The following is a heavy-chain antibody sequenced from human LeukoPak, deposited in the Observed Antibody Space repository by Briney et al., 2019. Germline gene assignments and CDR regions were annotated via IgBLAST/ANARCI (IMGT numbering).Heavy chain of an antibody. Sequence: PGGSLRLSCAASGFTFSSYEMNWVRQAPGKGLEWVSYISSSGSTIYYADSVKGRFTISRDNAKNSLYLQMNSLRAEDTAVYYCASSVLPLNPYDYWGQGTLVTVSS. CDR1: GFTFSSYE. J-gene: IGHJ4*02. CDR2: ISSSGSTI. CDR3: ASSVLPLNPYDY. V-gene: IGHV3-48*03. D-gene: IGHD3-10*01.